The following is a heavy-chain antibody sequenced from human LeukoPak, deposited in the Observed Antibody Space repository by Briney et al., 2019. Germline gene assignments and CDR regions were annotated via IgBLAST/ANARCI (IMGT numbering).Heavy chain of an antibody. CDR3: ARSRFGDYGMDV. CDR2: MNPNSGNT. V-gene: IGHV1-8*01. CDR1: GYTFTSYD. D-gene: IGHD3-10*01. Sequence: ASVKVSCKASGYTFTSYDINWVRQATGQGLEWMGWMNPNSGNTGYAQKFQGRVTMTRNTSISTAYMELSSLRSEDTAVYYCARSRFGDYGMDVWGQGTTVTVSS. J-gene: IGHJ6*02.